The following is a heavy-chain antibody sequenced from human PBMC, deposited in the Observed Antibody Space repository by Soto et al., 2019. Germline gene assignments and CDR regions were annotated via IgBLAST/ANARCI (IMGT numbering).Heavy chain of an antibody. CDR3: AKDIEWGGSYLNHAFDI. CDR1: GFTFDDYA. Sequence: EMKLVESGGGLVKPGRSLRLSCAASGFTFDDYAMHWVRQAPGKGLEWVSSISWNSGIIDYADSVKGRFTISRDNAKKALYLQMNSLRPADTALYYCAKDIEWGGSYLNHAFDIWGQVTMVSVSS. J-gene: IGHJ3*02. D-gene: IGHD1-26*01. V-gene: IGHV3-9*01. CDR2: ISWNSGII.